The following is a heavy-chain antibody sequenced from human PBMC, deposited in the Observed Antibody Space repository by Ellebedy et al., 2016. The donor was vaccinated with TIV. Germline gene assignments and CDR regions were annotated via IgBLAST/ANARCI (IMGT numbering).Heavy chain of an antibody. D-gene: IGHD5-18*01. Sequence: GESLKISCAASGFTFSTYAIHWVRQAPGKGLEWVAVISYDGSNEIYVDSVKGRFTISRDNSKDTLYLQMNNLRPEDTAVYYCTRGRRGGYSADSYYNGMDVWGRGTTVTVSS. CDR2: ISYDGSNE. J-gene: IGHJ6*02. CDR3: TRGRRGGYSADSYYNGMDV. V-gene: IGHV3-30-3*01. CDR1: GFTFSTYA.